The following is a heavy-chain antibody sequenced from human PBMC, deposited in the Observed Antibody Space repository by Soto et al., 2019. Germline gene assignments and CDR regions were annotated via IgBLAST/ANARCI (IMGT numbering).Heavy chain of an antibody. D-gene: IGHD6-13*01. V-gene: IGHV3-30*04. Sequence: GGSLRLSCAASGFTFSSYTMHWVRQAPGKGLEWVAVISYDGSNKYYADSVKGRFTISRDNSKNTLYLQMNSLRAEDTAVYYWGGGPPYSSSCYWFDPGGQGTRVTVPS. CDR1: GFTFSSYT. CDR3: GGGPPYSSSCYWFDP. CDR2: ISYDGSNK. J-gene: IGHJ5*02.